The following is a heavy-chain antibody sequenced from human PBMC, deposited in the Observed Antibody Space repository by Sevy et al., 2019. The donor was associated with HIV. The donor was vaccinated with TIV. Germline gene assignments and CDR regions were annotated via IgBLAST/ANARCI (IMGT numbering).Heavy chain of an antibody. Sequence: ASVKVSCKASGYTFSTYGISWVRQAPGQGLQWMGWISAYNGHTNYAQKVQGRVTMTIDTSTGTAYMELRSLRSDDTAVYYSARDRGHVLDQILFDNWGQGTLVTVSS. CDR1: GYTFSTYG. D-gene: IGHD3-10*01. CDR2: ISAYNGHT. V-gene: IGHV1-18*01. CDR3: ARDRGHVLDQILFDN. J-gene: IGHJ4*02.